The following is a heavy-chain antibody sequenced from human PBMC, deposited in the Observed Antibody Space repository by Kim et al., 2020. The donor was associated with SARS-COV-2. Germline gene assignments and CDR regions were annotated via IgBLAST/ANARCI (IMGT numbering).Heavy chain of an antibody. CDR2: INTNTGNP. CDR3: ARVTPLPTGSAEDAFDI. J-gene: IGHJ3*02. D-gene: IGHD3-10*01. V-gene: IGHV7-4-1*02. Sequence: ASVKVSCKASGYTFTSYAMNWVRQAPGQGLEWMGWINTNTGNPTYAQGFTGRFVFSLDTSVSTAYLQISSLKAEDTAVYYCARVTPLPTGSAEDAFDIWGQGKMVTVSS. CDR1: GYTFTSYA.